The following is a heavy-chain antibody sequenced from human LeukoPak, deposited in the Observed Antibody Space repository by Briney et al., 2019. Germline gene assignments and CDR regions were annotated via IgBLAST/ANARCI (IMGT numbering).Heavy chain of an antibody. CDR3: ARLRRNNDNSGYYYYYDY. CDR1: GLTFSSYS. V-gene: IGHV3-21*01. Sequence: GGSLRLSCAASGLTFSSYSFNWVRQAPGKGLEWVSSITPTSSYICYADSVKGRFTISRDNAKNSLYLQMNSLRAEDTAVYYCARLRRNNDNSGYYYYYDYWGQGTLVTVSS. CDR2: ITPTSSYI. D-gene: IGHD3-22*01. J-gene: IGHJ4*02.